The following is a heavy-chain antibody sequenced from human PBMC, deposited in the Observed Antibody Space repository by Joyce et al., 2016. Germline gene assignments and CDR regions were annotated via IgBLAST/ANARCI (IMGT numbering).Heavy chain of an antibody. CDR1: GFTFTSAA. Sequence: QMQLVQSGPEVKKPGTSVKVSCKASGFTFTSAAMQWVRQARGQRLEWIGWIVGGSGNTNYAQKFQERVTLTRDMSTSTAYMELSSLRSEDTAVYYCAAAPDYYDSSGYYYSAFDIWGQGTMVTVSS. V-gene: IGHV1-58*02. D-gene: IGHD3-22*01. CDR2: IVGGSGNT. J-gene: IGHJ3*02. CDR3: AAAPDYYDSSGYYYSAFDI.